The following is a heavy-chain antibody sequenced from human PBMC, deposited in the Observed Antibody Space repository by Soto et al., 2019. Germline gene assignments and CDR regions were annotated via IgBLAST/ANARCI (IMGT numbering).Heavy chain of an antibody. CDR3: ARGDPLLWFGEKVYYGMDV. CDR1: GGSISGYY. D-gene: IGHD3-10*01. CDR2: IYYSGST. J-gene: IGHJ6*02. Sequence: SETLSLTCTVSGGSISGYYWSWIRQPPGKGLEWIGYIYYSGSTNYNPSLKSRVTISVDTSENQFSLKLSSVTAADTAVYYCARGDPLLWFGEKVYYGMDVWGQGTTVTVSS. V-gene: IGHV4-59*01.